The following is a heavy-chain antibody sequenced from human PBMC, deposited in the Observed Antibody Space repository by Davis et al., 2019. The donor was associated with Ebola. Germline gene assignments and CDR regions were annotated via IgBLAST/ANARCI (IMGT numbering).Heavy chain of an antibody. CDR3: AKDGEYSSSWYDMDYYYGMDV. D-gene: IGHD6-13*01. CDR2: IWYDGSNK. Sequence: GGSLRLSCAASGFTFSSYGMHWVRQAPGKGLEWVAVIWYDGSNKYYADSVKGRFTISRDNSKNTLYLQMNSLRAEDTAVYYCAKDGEYSSSWYDMDYYYGMDVWGQGTTVTVSS. J-gene: IGHJ6*02. V-gene: IGHV3-30*02. CDR1: GFTFSSYG.